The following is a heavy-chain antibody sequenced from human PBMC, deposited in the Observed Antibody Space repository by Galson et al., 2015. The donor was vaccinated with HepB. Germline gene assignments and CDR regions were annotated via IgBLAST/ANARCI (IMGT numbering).Heavy chain of an antibody. D-gene: IGHD3-22*01. Sequence: VKVSCKASGYTLGNYGITWVRQAPGQGLEWVGWISAYSGNSNHAQNLQGRVTMTTDTSTNTAYLELRSLRPDDTAMYYCASDHASSSGYADYWGQGTLVTVSS. CDR3: ASDHASSSGYADY. CDR1: GYTLGNYG. J-gene: IGHJ4*02. CDR2: ISAYSGNS. V-gene: IGHV1-18*04.